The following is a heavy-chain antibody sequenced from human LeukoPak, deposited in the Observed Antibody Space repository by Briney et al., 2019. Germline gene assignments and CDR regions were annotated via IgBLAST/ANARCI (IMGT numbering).Heavy chain of an antibody. Sequence: KSSETLSLTCAVYGGSFSGYYWSWIRQPPGKGLEWIGEINHSGSTNYNPSLKSRVTISVDTSKNQFSLKLSSVTAADTAVYYCAKVSWESTKQDFDCWGQGTLVTVSS. V-gene: IGHV4-34*01. CDR3: AKVSWESTKQDFDC. CDR2: INHSGST. D-gene: IGHD5/OR15-5a*01. CDR1: GGSFSGYY. J-gene: IGHJ4*02.